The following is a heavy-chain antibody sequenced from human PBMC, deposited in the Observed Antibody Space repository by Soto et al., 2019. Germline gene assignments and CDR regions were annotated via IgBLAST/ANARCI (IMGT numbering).Heavy chain of an antibody. V-gene: IGHV1-69*13. CDR1: GGTFSSYA. Sequence: GASVKVSCKASGGTFSSYAISWVRQAPGQGLEWMGGIIPIFGTANYAQKSQGRVTITADESTSTAYMELSSLRSEDTALYYCASDRSVGRTLYYYLESWGQGTLVTVSS. D-gene: IGHD5-12*01. CDR2: IIPIFGTA. J-gene: IGHJ4*02. CDR3: ASDRSVGRTLYYYLES.